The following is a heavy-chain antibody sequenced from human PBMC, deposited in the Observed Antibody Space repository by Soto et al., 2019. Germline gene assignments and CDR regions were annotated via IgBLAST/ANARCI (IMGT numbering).Heavy chain of an antibody. V-gene: IGHV3-48*03. CDR1: GFTFSSYE. CDR3: ASGYSYGYLYY. D-gene: IGHD5-18*01. Sequence: GGSLRLSCAASGFTFSSYEMNWVRQAPGQGLEWVSYISSSGSTIYYADSVKGRFTISRDNAKNSLYLQMNSLRAEDTAVYYCASGYSYGYLYYWGQGTLVTVSS. CDR2: ISSSGSTI. J-gene: IGHJ4*02.